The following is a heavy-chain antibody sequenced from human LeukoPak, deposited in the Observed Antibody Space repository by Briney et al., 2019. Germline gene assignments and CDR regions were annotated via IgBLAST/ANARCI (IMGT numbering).Heavy chain of an antibody. J-gene: IGHJ5*02. V-gene: IGHV3-7*03. CDR2: IKLDGSEK. CDR1: GFTLSDYW. Sequence: GGSLRLSCAASGFTLSDYWMTWVRQGPGKGLEWVANIKLDGSEKDYVDSVKGRFTISRDNARNSLDLQMYSVRGEDTAVYYCARDRSQGRLVHGIDRWGQGTVVTVSS. D-gene: IGHD6-19*01. CDR3: ARDRSQGRLVHGIDR.